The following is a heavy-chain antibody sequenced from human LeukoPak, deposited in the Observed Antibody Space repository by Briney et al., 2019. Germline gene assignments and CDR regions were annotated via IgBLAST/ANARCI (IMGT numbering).Heavy chain of an antibody. CDR3: ARAEGSGWYWGLAYYFDY. Sequence: ASVKVSCKASGYTFTIYGISWVRQDPGQGLEWMGWISAYNGNTNYAQKLQGRVTMTTDTSTSTAYMELRSLRSDDTAVYYCARAEGSGWYWGLAYYFDYWGQGTLVTVSS. CDR1: GYTFTIYG. CDR2: ISAYNGNT. V-gene: IGHV1-18*01. J-gene: IGHJ4*02. D-gene: IGHD6-19*01.